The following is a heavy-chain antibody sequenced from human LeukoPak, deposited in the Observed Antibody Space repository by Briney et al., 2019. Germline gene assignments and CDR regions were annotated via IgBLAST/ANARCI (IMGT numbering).Heavy chain of an antibody. Sequence: PGGSLRLSCAASGFTFSSYAMSWVRQAPGKGLEWVANIKQDGSEKYYVDSVKGRFTISRDNAKNSLYLQMNSLRAEDTAVYYCARDGSYSSGYYYSIRYWGQGTLVTVSS. D-gene: IGHD3-22*01. CDR2: IKQDGSEK. J-gene: IGHJ4*02. CDR1: GFTFSSYA. CDR3: ARDGSYSSGYYYSIRY. V-gene: IGHV3-7*01.